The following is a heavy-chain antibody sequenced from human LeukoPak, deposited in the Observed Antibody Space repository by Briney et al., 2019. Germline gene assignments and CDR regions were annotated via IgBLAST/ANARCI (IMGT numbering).Heavy chain of an antibody. CDR2: IYSGGST. Sequence: GGSLRLSCAASGFTVSSNYMSWVRQAPGKGLEWVSVIYSGGSTYYADSVKGRFTISRDNSKNTLYLQMNSLRAEDTAVYYCARDPRTMGWYDYWGQGTLDTVSS. V-gene: IGHV3-66*01. CDR3: ARDPRTMGWYDY. CDR1: GFTVSSNY. D-gene: IGHD6-19*01. J-gene: IGHJ4*02.